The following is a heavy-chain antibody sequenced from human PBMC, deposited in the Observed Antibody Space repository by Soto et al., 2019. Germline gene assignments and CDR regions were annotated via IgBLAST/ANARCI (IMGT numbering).Heavy chain of an antibody. CDR1: GGSISSVHW. CDR2: MHPSGST. J-gene: IGHJ6*02. CDR3: ARHGHNIYGFDV. Sequence: QVQPQESGPGLVRPSDTLSLTCAVSGGSISSVHWWSWVRQSPGKGLEWIGEMHPSGSTNYNPSLKSRVTVSMDKSTNQFSLKMYSVTAADTAVYFCARHGHNIYGFDVWGRGTTVTVSS. D-gene: IGHD1-1*01. V-gene: IGHV4-4*02.